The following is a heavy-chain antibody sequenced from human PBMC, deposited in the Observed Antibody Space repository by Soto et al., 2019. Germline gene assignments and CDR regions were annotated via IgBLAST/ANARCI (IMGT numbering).Heavy chain of an antibody. V-gene: IGHV3-72*01. D-gene: IGHD2-2*02. CDR3: ASPRYCSSTSCYRGDAFDI. CDR1: GFTFSDHY. J-gene: IGHJ3*02. Sequence: PGGSLRLSCAASGFTFSDHYMDWVRQAPGKGLEWVGRTRNKANSYTTEYAASVKGRFTISRDDSKNSLYLQMNSLKTEDTAVYYCASPRYCSSTSCYRGDAFDIWGQGTMVTVSS. CDR2: TRNKANSYTT.